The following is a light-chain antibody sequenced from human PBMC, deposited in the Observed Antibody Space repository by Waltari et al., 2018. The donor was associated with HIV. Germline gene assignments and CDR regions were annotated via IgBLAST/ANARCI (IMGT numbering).Light chain of an antibody. CDR3: GTWDSSLSLYV. CDR2: ANK. V-gene: IGLV1-51*01. CDR1: NSNLGNNF. Sequence: QSILTQSPSVYAAPGQKVTVSCSGDNSNLGNNFVSWYQQVPGRAPRLLIYANKKRPSGIPERFSAFKAGVSATLVIAGLQIVDEADYFCGTWDSSLSLYVFGPGTTVAVL. J-gene: IGLJ1*01.